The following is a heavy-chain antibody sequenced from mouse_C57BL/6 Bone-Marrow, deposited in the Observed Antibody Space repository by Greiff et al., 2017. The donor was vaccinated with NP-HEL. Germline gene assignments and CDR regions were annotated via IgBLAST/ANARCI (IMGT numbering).Heavy chain of an antibody. CDR1: GYAFSSYW. CDR2: IYPGDGDT. D-gene: IGHD1-1*01. J-gene: IGHJ4*01. V-gene: IGHV1-80*01. CDR3: ARGDYGSSRFGYAMDY. Sequence: VKLMESGAELVKPGASVKISCKASGYAFSSYWMNWVKERPGKGLEWIGQIYPGDGDTKYNGQFKGKATLTADKSSSTAYMQVSSLTSEDSAVYFGARGDYGSSRFGYAMDYWGQGTSVTVSS.